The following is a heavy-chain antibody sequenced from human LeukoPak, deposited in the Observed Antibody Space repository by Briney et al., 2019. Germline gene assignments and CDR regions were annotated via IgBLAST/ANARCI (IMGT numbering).Heavy chain of an antibody. CDR2: INTNTGNP. CDR1: GYTFTSYA. Sequence: ASVKVSCKASGYTFTSYAMNWVRQAPGQGLEWMGWINTNTGNPTYAQGFTGRFVFSLDTSVSTAYLQISSLKAEDTAVYYCARDLTPLHDYGDYSSDYWGQGTLVTVSS. D-gene: IGHD4-17*01. CDR3: ARDLTPLHDYGDYSSDY. J-gene: IGHJ4*02. V-gene: IGHV7-4-1*02.